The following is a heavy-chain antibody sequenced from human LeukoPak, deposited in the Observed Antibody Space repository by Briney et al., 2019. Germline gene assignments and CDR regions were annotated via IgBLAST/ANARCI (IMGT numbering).Heavy chain of an antibody. J-gene: IGHJ5*02. V-gene: IGHV4-39*01. CDR2: IYYSGST. D-gene: IGHD2-2*01. CDR3: ARTDIVVVPAAIPYNWFDP. Sequence: SETLSLTCTVSGGFISSSSYYWGWIRQPPGKGLEWIGSIYYSGSTYYNPSLKSRVTISVDTSKNQFSLKLSSVTAADTAVYYCARTDIVVVPAAIPYNWFDPWGQGTLVTVSS. CDR1: GGFISSSSYY.